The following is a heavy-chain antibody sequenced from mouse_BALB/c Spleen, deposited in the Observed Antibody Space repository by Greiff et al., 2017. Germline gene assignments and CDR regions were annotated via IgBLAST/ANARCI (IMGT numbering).Heavy chain of an antibody. CDR2: INSNGGST. D-gene: IGHD2-1*01. V-gene: IGHV5-6-3*01. J-gene: IGHJ3*01. CDR3: ARNYLFAY. CDR1: GFTFSSYG. Sequence: EVQGVESGGGLVQPGGSLKLSCAASGFTFSSYGMSWVRQTPDKRLELVATINSNGGSTYYPDSVKGRFTISRDNAKNTLYLQMSSLKSEDTAMYYCARNYLFAYWGQGTLVTVSA.